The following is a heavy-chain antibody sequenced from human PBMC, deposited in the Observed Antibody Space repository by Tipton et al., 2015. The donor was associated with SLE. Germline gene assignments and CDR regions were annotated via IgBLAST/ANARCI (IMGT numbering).Heavy chain of an antibody. CDR3: ARGLVVDDYYFYYMDV. J-gene: IGHJ6*03. D-gene: IGHD2-2*01. CDR1: GFTFSSYG. V-gene: IGHV3-30*03. Sequence: SLRLSCAASGFTFSSYGMHWVRQAPGKGLEWVAVMSYDGGNKYYADSVKGRFTISRDNAKNSLYLQMNSLRAEDTAVYYCARGLVVDDYYFYYMDVWGKGTTVTVSS. CDR2: MSYDGGNK.